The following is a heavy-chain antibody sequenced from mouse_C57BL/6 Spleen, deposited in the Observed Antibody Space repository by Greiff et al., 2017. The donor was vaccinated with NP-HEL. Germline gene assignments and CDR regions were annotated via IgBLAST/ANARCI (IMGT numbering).Heavy chain of an antibody. Sequence: QVQLQHPGAELVKPGASVKLSCKASGYTFTSYWMQWVKQRPGQGLEWIGEIDPSDSYTNYNQKFKGKATLTVDTSSSTAYMQLSSLTSEDSAVYYCARAYYGSSYSFAYWGQGTLVTVSA. J-gene: IGHJ3*01. CDR3: ARAYYGSSYSFAY. D-gene: IGHD1-1*01. V-gene: IGHV1-50*01. CDR1: GYTFTSYW. CDR2: IDPSDSYT.